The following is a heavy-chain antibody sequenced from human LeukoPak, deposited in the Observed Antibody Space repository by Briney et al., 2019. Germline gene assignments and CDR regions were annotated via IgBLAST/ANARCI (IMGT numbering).Heavy chain of an antibody. CDR2: IYPGDSDT. V-gene: IGHV5-51*01. J-gene: IGHJ6*03. CDR1: GYSFTSYW. D-gene: IGHD7-27*01. CDR3: ARAVWGERYYYCYYMDV. Sequence: GESLKISCKGSGYSFTSYWIGWVRQMPGKGLEWMGIIYPGDSDTRYSPSLQGQVTISADKSISTAYLQWSSLKASDTAMYYCARAVWGERYYYCYYMDVWGKGTTVTISS.